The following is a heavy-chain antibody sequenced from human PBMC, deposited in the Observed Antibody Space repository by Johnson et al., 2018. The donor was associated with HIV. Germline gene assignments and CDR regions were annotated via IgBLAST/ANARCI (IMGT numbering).Heavy chain of an antibody. Sequence: QVQLVESGGGVVQPGGSLRLSCATSGFTFSSYCMHWVRQTPGKGLEWVAIISYDGSNKYYADSVRGRFTISRDNSKNTLYLQMNSLRPEDTAVYYCAREGITRRSTFDVWGQGTMVAVSS. J-gene: IGHJ3*01. V-gene: IGHV3-30*19. CDR1: GFTFSSYC. D-gene: IGHD1-20*01. CDR2: ISYDGSNK. CDR3: AREGITRRSTFDV.